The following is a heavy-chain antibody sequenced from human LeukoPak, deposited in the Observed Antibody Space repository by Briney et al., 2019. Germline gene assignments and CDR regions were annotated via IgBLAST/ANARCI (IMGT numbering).Heavy chain of an antibody. D-gene: IGHD5-18*01. CDR1: DYSISSAYY. CDR3: AGNVDTAMVTFDS. V-gene: IGHV4-38-2*01. J-gene: IGHJ4*02. Sequence: KPSETLSLTCAVSDYSISSAYYWGWIRQPPGKGLEWIGSIYHSGSTYYNPSLKSRVTISVDTSKNQFSLKVTSVTAADTAVYYCAGNVDTAMVTFDSWGQGTLVTVSS. CDR2: IYHSGST.